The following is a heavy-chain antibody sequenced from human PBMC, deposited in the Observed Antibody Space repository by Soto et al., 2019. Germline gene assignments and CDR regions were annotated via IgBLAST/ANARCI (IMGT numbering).Heavy chain of an antibody. CDR2: IYYSGST. D-gene: IGHD6-13*01. CDR3: ARVTAAAGTSYYFDY. CDR1: GGSISSGDYY. J-gene: IGHJ4*02. Sequence: QVQLQESGPGLVKPSQTLSLTCTVSGGSISSGDYYWSWIRQPPGKGLEWIGYIYYSGSTYYNPSLKSRVTIXXDXSXTQFSLKLSSVTAADTAVYYCARVTAAAGTSYYFDYWGQGTLVTVSS. V-gene: IGHV4-30-4*01.